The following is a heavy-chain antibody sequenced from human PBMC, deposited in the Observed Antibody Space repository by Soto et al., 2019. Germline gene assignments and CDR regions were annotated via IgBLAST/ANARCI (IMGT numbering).Heavy chain of an antibody. Sequence: EVQLLESGGGLVQPGGSLRLSCAASGFSFRNYGMSWVRQAPGKGLEWLSAIIGNGDTAYYADSVKGRFTISSDNSKNTLYLQLNDLGAEDTAIYYCAKDYDYGASLPFDYWGQGTLVTVSS. V-gene: IGHV3-23*01. CDR1: GFSFRNYG. D-gene: IGHD4-17*01. CDR2: IIGNGDTA. CDR3: AKDYDYGASLPFDY. J-gene: IGHJ4*02.